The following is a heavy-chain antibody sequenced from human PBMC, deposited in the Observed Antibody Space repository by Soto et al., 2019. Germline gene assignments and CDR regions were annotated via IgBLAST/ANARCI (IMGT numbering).Heavy chain of an antibody. D-gene: IGHD4-17*01. Sequence: QVQLVQSGAEVKKPGSSVKVSCKASGGTFSSYAISWVRQAPGQGLEWMGGIIPIFGTANYAQKFQGRVTITADESTSTAYMELSRLRSEDTAVYYCASLTTVTTNFYYYYGMDVWGQGTTVTVSS. V-gene: IGHV1-69*01. J-gene: IGHJ6*02. CDR3: ASLTTVTTNFYYYYGMDV. CDR2: IIPIFGTA. CDR1: GGTFSSYA.